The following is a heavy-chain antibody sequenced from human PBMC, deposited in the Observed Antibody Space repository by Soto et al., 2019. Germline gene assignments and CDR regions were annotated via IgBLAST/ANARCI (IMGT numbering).Heavy chain of an antibody. CDR3: ARPGNYGSGSYLYYLDY. CDR2: IYYSGST. V-gene: IGHV4-39*01. CDR1: GGSISSSSYY. Sequence: QLQLQESGPGLVKPSETLSLTCTVSGGSISSSSYYWGWIRQPPGKGLEWIGSIYYSGSTYYNPSLKSRVTISVDTSKNQFSLKLSSVTAADMAVYYCARPGNYGSGSYLYYLDYWGQGTLVTVSS. J-gene: IGHJ4*02. D-gene: IGHD3-10*01.